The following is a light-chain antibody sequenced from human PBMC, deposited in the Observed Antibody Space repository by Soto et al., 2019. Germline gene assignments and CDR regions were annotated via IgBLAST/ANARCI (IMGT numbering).Light chain of an antibody. CDR3: QQLNSSRLT. CDR1: QAISSH. CDR2: VAS. J-gene: IGKJ4*01. V-gene: IGKV1-9*01. Sequence: IQLTQSPSSLSASVGDRVTITCRASQAISSHLAWYQQKPGKAPKLLVYVASTLQSGVPSRFRGSGSGTDFSLSINRLQPEDFETYYCQQLNSSRLTFGGGTKVDIK.